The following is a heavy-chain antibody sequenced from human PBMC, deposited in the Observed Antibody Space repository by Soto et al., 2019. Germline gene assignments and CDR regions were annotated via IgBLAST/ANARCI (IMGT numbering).Heavy chain of an antibody. Sequence: GASVKVSCKASGGTFSSYAISWVRQAPGQGLEWMGGIIPIFGTANYAQKFQGRVTITADESTSTAYMELSSLRSEDTAVYYCATSTGTTFHYYYGMDVWGQGTTVTVSS. CDR2: IIPIFGTA. J-gene: IGHJ6*02. CDR1: GGTFSSYA. CDR3: ATSTGTTFHYYYGMDV. D-gene: IGHD1-1*01. V-gene: IGHV1-69*13.